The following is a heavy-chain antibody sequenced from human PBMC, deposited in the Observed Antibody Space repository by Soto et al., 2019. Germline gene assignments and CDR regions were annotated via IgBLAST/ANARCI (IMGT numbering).Heavy chain of an antibody. V-gene: IGHV3-30-3*01. CDR3: ARPHDILTGVQSRIDY. Sequence: QVQLVESGGGVVQPGRSLRLSCAASGFTFSSYAMHWVRQAPGKGLAWVAVISYDGSNKYYADSVKGRFTISRDNSKNTLYLQMNSLRAEDTAVYYCARPHDILTGVQSRIDYWGQGTQVTVSS. J-gene: IGHJ4*02. CDR2: ISYDGSNK. D-gene: IGHD3-9*01. CDR1: GFTFSSYA.